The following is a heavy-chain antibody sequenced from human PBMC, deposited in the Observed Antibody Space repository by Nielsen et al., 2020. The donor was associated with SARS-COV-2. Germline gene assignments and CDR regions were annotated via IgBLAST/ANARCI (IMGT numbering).Heavy chain of an antibody. J-gene: IGHJ5*02. CDR3: ARLLTNTGNYFRFDP. Sequence: GESLKISCAASGFTFSDYYMSWIRQAPGKGLEWVSYISHSGNYMIYADSVKGRLTISRDNARNSVYLQMNSLGAEDTAVYYCARLLTNTGNYFRFDPWGQGTLVTVSS. D-gene: IGHD1-26*01. CDR2: ISHSGNYM. V-gene: IGHV3-11*03. CDR1: GFTFSDYY.